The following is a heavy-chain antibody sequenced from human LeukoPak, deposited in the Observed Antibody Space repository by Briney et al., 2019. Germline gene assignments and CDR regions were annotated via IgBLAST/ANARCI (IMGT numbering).Heavy chain of an antibody. CDR1: GYTFTSYG. D-gene: IGHD3-3*01. J-gene: IGHJ4*02. V-gene: IGHV1-18*01. CDR3: AVHDFYSGGYHFDY. Sequence: ASVKVSCKASGYTFTSYGISWLRQAPGQGLEWLGWISGYIGNTNYAQKFQGRVTMTTDTPTSTAYMDLRSLKSDDTAVYYCAVHDFYSGGYHFDYWGQGTLVTVSS. CDR2: ISGYIGNT.